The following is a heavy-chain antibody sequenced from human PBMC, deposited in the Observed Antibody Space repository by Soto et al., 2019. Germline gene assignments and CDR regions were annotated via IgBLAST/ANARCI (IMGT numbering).Heavy chain of an antibody. V-gene: IGHV1-69*13. Sequence: ASVKVSCKASGGTFSSYAISWVRQAPGQGLEWMGQIIPIFGTANYAQKFQGRVTITADESTSTAYMELSSLRSEDTVVYYFAIDWCPSSGYDPYWCGSGGHGTLVTVSS. D-gene: IGHD3-22*01. CDR3: AIDWCPSSGYDPYWCGS. CDR2: IIPIFGTA. CDR1: GGTFSSYA. J-gene: IGHJ5*01.